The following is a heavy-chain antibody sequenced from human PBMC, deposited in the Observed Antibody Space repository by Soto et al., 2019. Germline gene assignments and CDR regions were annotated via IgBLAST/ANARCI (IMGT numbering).Heavy chain of an antibody. CDR1: GGSISSYY. V-gene: IGHV4-59*01. J-gene: IGHJ4*02. D-gene: IGHD2-2*02. Sequence: SETLSLTCTVSGGSISSYYWSWIRQPPGKRLEWIGYIYYSGSTNFNPSLKSRVTISVNTSKNQFSLKLSSVTAADTAVYYCATLPPRIEVRLLPIPTWGQGILVTVSS. CDR2: IYYSGST. CDR3: ATLPPRIEVRLLPIPT.